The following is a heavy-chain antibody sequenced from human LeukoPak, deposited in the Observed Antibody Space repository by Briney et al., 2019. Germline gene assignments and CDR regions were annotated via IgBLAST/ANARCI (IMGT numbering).Heavy chain of an antibody. CDR2: IYYSGST. CDR1: GGSISSSSYY. Sequence: SETLSLTCTVSGGSISSSSYYWGWIRQPPGKGLEWIGSIYYSGSTYYNPSLKSRVTISVDTSKNQFSLELSSVTAADTAVYYCARVGAPQMNYYDSSGYWCYFDYWGQGTLVTVSS. CDR3: ARVGAPQMNYYDSSGYWCYFDY. D-gene: IGHD3-22*01. V-gene: IGHV4-39*01. J-gene: IGHJ4*02.